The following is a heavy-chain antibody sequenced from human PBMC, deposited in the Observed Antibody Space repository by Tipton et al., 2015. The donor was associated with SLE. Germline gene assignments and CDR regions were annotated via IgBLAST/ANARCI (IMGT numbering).Heavy chain of an antibody. CDR1: GYSISSGSYF. Sequence: TLSLTCTVSGYSISSGSYFWSWIRQPAGKGLEWIGRIYASGYTNYNPSLKSRATMSVDASKNQFSLKLSSVTAADTALYYCAGSPLYDFWRNSWGQGTLVSVSS. CDR3: AGSPLYDFWRNS. V-gene: IGHV4-61*02. J-gene: IGHJ5*02. D-gene: IGHD3-3*01. CDR2: IYASGYT.